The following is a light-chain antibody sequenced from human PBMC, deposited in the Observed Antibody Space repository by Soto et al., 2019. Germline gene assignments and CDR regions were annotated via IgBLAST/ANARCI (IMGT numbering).Light chain of an antibody. J-gene: IGLJ2*01. CDR1: SSNIGNNY. Sequence: QSVLTQPPSASGTPGQRVTISCSGTSSNIGNNYVCWYQQLPGTAPKLLIYRNNQRPSGVPDRFSGSKSGTSASLAISGLRSDDEADYYCAAWDDSLRGVVFGGGTKLTV. CDR2: RNN. V-gene: IGLV1-47*01. CDR3: AAWDDSLRGVV.